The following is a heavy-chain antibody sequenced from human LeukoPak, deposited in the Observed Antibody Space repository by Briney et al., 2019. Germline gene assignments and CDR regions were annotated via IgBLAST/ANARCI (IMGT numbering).Heavy chain of an antibody. CDR3: ARDYLASSGYSAWGY. CDR1: GYTFTGYY. V-gene: IGHV1-2*02. J-gene: IGHJ4*02. CDR2: INPNSGGT. Sequence: ASVKVSCKASGYTFTGYYMHWVRQAPGQGLEWMGWINPNSGGTNYAQKFQGRVTMTRDTSISTAYMELSRLRSDDTAVYYCARDYLASSGYSAWGYWGQGTLVTVSS. D-gene: IGHD3-22*01.